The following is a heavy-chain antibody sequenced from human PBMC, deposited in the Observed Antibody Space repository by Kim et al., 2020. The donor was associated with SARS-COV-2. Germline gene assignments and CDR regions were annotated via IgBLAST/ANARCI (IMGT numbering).Heavy chain of an antibody. J-gene: IGHJ5*02. V-gene: IGHV3-64D*09. D-gene: IGHD2-2*01. Sequence: GGSLRLSCAASGFTFSSYAMNWVRQAPGKGLEYVSAISSNGGSTYYADSVKGRFTISRDNSKNTLYLQMSSLRAEDTAVYYCVKDRVPAAIWFWFDLWGQGTLVTVSS. CDR3: VKDRVPAAIWFWFDL. CDR2: ISSNGGST. CDR1: GFTFSSYA.